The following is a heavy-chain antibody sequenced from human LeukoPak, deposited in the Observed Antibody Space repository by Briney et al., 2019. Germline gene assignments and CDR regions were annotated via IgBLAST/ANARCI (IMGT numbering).Heavy chain of an antibody. J-gene: IGHJ3*02. V-gene: IGHV4-59*12. CDR1: GGSISTYY. CDR3: ARVRVIFGVVPDAFDI. CDR2: IYYSGAT. Sequence: SETLSLTCTVSGGSISTYYWTWIRQPPGKGLEWIGYIYYSGATNYNPSLKSRVTMSVDTSKNQFSLKLSSVTAADTAVYYCARVRVIFGVVPDAFDIWGQGTMVTVSS. D-gene: IGHD3-3*01.